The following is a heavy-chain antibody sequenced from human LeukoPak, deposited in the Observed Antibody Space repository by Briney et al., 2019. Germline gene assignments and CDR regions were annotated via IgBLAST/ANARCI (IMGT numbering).Heavy chain of an antibody. CDR3: ARHARYGSGGIIDY. CDR2: IDTSGST. Sequence: SETLSLTCTVPGGSISSGNDYWSWIRQPAGKGLEWIGRIDTSGSTSYNPSLKSRLTISVDTSKSQFSLKLTSVTAADTAVYYCARHARYGSGGIIDYWGQGTLVTVSS. D-gene: IGHD3-10*01. V-gene: IGHV4-61*02. J-gene: IGHJ4*02. CDR1: GGSISSGNDY.